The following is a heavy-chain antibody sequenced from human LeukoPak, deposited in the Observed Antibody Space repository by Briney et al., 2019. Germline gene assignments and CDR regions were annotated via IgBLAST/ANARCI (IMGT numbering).Heavy chain of an antibody. V-gene: IGHV1-3*04. CDR1: GYTFTSNA. CDR3: ARNYYDSSGYYRNYFDY. D-gene: IGHD3-22*01. CDR2: INTGNGNT. J-gene: IGHJ4*02. Sequence: VASVTVSCKASGYTFTSNAIHWVRQAPGQRLEWMGWINTGNGNTKYSQKFQGRVTITRDTSASTAYMELSSLRSEDTAVYYCARNYYDSSGYYRNYFDYWGQGILVTVSS.